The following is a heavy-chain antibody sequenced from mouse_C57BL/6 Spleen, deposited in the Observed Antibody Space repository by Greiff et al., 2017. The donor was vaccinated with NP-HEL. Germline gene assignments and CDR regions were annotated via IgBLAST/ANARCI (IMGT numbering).Heavy chain of an antibody. J-gene: IGHJ1*03. CDR3: SSYYYGSSLWYFDV. CDR1: GFNIKNTY. V-gene: IGHV14-3*01. Sequence: EVQLQQSVAELVRPGASVKLSCTASGFNIKNTYMHWVKQRPEQGLEWIGRIDPANGNTKYAPKFQGKASITADTSSNTAYLQLSSLTSEDTAIYYWSSYYYGSSLWYFDVWGTGTTVTVSS. CDR2: IDPANGNT. D-gene: IGHD1-1*01.